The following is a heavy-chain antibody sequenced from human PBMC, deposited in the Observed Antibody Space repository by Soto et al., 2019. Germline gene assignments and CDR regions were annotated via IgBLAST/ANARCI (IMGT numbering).Heavy chain of an antibody. Sequence: QITLKESGPTLVKPTQTLTLTCTFSGFSLSTSGVGVGWIRQPPGKALEWLALIYWDDDKRYSPSLKSRLTIXKXXSKNQVVLTMTTMDPVDTATYYCAHNFVSFSAFDYWGQGTLVTVSS. CDR1: GFSLSTSGVG. J-gene: IGHJ4*02. CDR3: AHNFVSFSAFDY. CDR2: IYWDDDK. V-gene: IGHV2-5*02. D-gene: IGHD2-15*01.